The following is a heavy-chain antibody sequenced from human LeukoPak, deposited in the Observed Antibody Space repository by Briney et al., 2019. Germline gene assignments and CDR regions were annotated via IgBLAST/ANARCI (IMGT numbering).Heavy chain of an antibody. CDR3: AKAGDYYDSSGYSTYYYYMDV. D-gene: IGHD3-22*01. J-gene: IGHJ6*03. CDR2: ISGSGGST. Sequence: PGGSLRLSCAASGFTFSSYGMSWVRQAPGKGLEWVSAISGSGGSTYYADSVKGRFTISRDNSKNTLYLQMNSLRAEDTAVYYCAKAGDYYDSSGYSTYYYYMDVWGKGTTVTISS. CDR1: GFTFSSYG. V-gene: IGHV3-23*01.